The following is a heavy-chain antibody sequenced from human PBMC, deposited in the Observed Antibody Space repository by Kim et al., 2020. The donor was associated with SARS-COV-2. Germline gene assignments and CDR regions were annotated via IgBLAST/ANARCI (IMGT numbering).Heavy chain of an antibody. CDR1: GGSISSSSYY. J-gene: IGHJ4*02. V-gene: IGHV4-39*07. Sequence: SETLSLTCTVSGGSISSSSYYWGWIRQPPGKGLEWIGSIYYSGSTYYNPSLKSRVTISVDTSKNQFSLKLSSVTAADTAVYYCARDWWGYRGYEDWGQGT. D-gene: IGHD5-12*01. CDR2: IYYSGST. CDR3: ARDWWGYRGYED.